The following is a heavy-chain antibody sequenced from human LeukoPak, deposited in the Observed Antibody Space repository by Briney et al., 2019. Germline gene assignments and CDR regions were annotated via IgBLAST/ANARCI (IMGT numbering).Heavy chain of an antibody. Sequence: SATLSLTCTVSGGSISSYYWSWIRPPPGKGLEWIGYIYYSGSTNYNPSLKSRVTISVDTSKNQFSLKLSSVTAADTAVYYCARARTYYYGSGGQYYFDYWGQGTLVTVSS. D-gene: IGHD3-10*01. V-gene: IGHV4-59*01. CDR2: IYYSGST. J-gene: IGHJ4*02. CDR3: ARARTYYYGSGGQYYFDY. CDR1: GGSISSYY.